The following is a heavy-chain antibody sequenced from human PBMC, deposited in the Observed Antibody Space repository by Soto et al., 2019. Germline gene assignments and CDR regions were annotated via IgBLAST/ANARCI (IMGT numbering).Heavy chain of an antibody. D-gene: IGHD5-12*01. Sequence: GASVKVSCKASGYTFTGYYMHWVRQAPGQGLEWMGWINPNSGGTNYAQTFQGRVTMTRDTSISTAYMELSRLRSDDTAVYYCARDRDIVATIYYYGMDVWGQGTTVTVSS. CDR2: INPNSGGT. J-gene: IGHJ6*02. V-gene: IGHV1-2*02. CDR1: GYTFTGYY. CDR3: ARDRDIVATIYYYGMDV.